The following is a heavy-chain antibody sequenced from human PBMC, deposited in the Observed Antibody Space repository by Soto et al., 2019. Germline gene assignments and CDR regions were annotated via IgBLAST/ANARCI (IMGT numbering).Heavy chain of an antibody. J-gene: IGHJ4*02. D-gene: IGHD2-21*02. V-gene: IGHV2-5*02. CDR1: GFSLSTSGVG. CDR2: IYWDDDK. Sequence: QITLKESGPTLVKPTQTLTLTCTFSGFSLSTSGVGVGWIRQPPGKALEWLALIYWDDDKRYSPSLKSRLTITKDTSKNQVVLTMTNMDPVDTATYYCAHSPHSYCGGDCYSYYFDYWGQGTLVTVSS. CDR3: AHSPHSYCGGDCYSYYFDY.